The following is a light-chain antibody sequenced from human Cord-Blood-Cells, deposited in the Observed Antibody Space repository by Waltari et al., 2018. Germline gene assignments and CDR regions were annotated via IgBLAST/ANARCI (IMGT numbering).Light chain of an antibody. CDR1: SSDVGRYNL. Sequence: QSALTQPASVSGSPGQSITISCTGTSSDVGRYNLVSWYQQHPGKAPKRMIYEVSKRPSGVSNRFSGSKSGNTAALTISGLQAEDEADYYCCSYAGSYVFGTGTKVTVL. J-gene: IGLJ1*01. CDR3: CSYAGSYV. V-gene: IGLV2-23*02. CDR2: EVS.